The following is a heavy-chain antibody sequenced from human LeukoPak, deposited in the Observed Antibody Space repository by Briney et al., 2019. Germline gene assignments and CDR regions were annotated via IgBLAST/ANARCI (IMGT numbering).Heavy chain of an antibody. CDR1: GGSFSGYY. V-gene: IGHV4-34*01. CDR3: ARRQYQLPFDY. D-gene: IGHD2-2*01. Sequence: SETLSLTCAVYGGSFSGYYWSWIRQPPGKGLEWIGEINHSGSTNYNPSLKSRVTISVDTTKNQFSLNLSSVTAADTAVYYCARRQYQLPFDYWGQGTLVTVSS. J-gene: IGHJ4*02. CDR2: INHSGST.